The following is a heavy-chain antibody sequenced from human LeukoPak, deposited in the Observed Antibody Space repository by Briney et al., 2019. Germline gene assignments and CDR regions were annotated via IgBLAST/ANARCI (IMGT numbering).Heavy chain of an antibody. Sequence: PSQTLSLTCTVSGGSISSGDYYWSWIRQPPGKGLEWIGYIYYSGNTFHYNPSLKSRVNISVDTSKNQFSLRLSSVTAVDTAVYYCASTNCSSAGCYGANWFDPWGRGTLVTVSS. V-gene: IGHV4-30-4*08. D-gene: IGHD2-2*01. CDR3: ASTNCSSAGCYGANWFDP. J-gene: IGHJ5*02. CDR2: IYYSGNT. CDR1: GGSISSGDYY.